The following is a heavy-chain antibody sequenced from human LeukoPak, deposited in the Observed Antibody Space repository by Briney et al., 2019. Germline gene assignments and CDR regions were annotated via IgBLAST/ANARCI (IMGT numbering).Heavy chain of an antibody. J-gene: IGHJ6*02. V-gene: IGHV3-48*03. D-gene: IGHD4-11*01. CDR1: AFTLNSYE. Sequence: GGSLRLSCAASAFTLNSYEMNWVRQAPGKGLEWVSYISSSGSPIYYADSVEGRFTISRDNAKNSLYMQMSSLRAEDTAMYYCARVYSNYDPAAMDVWGQGTTVTVSS. CDR3: ARVYSNYDPAAMDV. CDR2: ISSSGSPI.